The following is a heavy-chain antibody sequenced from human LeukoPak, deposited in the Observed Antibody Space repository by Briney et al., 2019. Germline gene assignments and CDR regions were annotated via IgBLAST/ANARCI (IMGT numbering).Heavy chain of an antibody. J-gene: IGHJ4*02. CDR2: ISYDGSNK. D-gene: IGHD2-2*01. V-gene: IGHV3-30*04. CDR3: ASGYCSSTSCSIDY. Sequence: GRSLRLSCAASGFTFSSYAMHWVRQAPGKGLEWVAIISYDGSNKYYADSVKGRFTISRDNSKNTLYLQMNSLRAEDTAVYYCASGYCSSTSCSIDYWGQGTLVTVSS. CDR1: GFTFSSYA.